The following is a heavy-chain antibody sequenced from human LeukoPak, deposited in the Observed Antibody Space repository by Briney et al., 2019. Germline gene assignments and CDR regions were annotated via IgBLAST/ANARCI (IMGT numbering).Heavy chain of an antibody. CDR3: VRESSGYSYGTYYFDY. Sequence: PGGSLRLSCAASGFTFSSYWMSWVRQAPGKGLEWVANIKQDGSEKYYVDSVKGRFTISRDNAKNSLYLQMNSLRAEDTAVYYCVRESSGYSYGTYYFDYWGQGTLVTVSS. V-gene: IGHV3-7*01. D-gene: IGHD5-18*01. CDR2: IKQDGSEK. CDR1: GFTFSSYW. J-gene: IGHJ4*02.